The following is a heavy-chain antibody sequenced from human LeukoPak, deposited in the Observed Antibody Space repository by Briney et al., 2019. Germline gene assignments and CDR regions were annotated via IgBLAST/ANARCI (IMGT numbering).Heavy chain of an antibody. J-gene: IGHJ4*02. CDR3: ARDGRLDGYNGIVDN. CDR1: GFTFSNYW. CDR2: IKSNGRTT. V-gene: IGHV3-74*01. D-gene: IGHD5-24*01. Sequence: GGSLRLSCAASGFTFSNYWMHWVRQAPGKGLVWVSSIKSNGRTTSYADSVKGRFIVSRDNAKNTLYLQMNSLRVEDTAVYYCARDGRLDGYNGIVDNWGQGTLVTVSS.